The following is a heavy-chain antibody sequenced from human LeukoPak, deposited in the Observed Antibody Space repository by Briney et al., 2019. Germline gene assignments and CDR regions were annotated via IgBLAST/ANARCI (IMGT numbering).Heavy chain of an antibody. D-gene: IGHD2-8*01. CDR1: GFTFSSYS. J-gene: IGHJ5*02. CDR3: ARGAYCTNGVCSNWFDP. Sequence: GGSLRLSCAASGFTFSSYSMNWVRQAPGKGLEWVSSISSSSSYIYYADSVKGRFTTSRDNAKNSLYLQMNSLRAEDTAVYYCARGAYCTNGVCSNWFDPWGQGTLVTVSS. V-gene: IGHV3-21*01. CDR2: ISSSSSYI.